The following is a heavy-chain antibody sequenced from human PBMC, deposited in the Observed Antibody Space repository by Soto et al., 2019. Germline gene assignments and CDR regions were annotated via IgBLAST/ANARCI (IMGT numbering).Heavy chain of an antibody. CDR2: IVVGSGNT. J-gene: IGHJ5*02. D-gene: IGHD6-6*01. CDR3: AADLRPLIAARKSNWFDP. Sequence: ASVKVSCKASGFTFTSSAVQWVRQARGQRLEWIGWIVVGSGNTNYAQKFQERVTITRDMSTSTAYMELSSLRSEDTAVYYCAADLRPLIAARKSNWFDPWGQGTLVTVSS. CDR1: GFTFTSSA. V-gene: IGHV1-58*01.